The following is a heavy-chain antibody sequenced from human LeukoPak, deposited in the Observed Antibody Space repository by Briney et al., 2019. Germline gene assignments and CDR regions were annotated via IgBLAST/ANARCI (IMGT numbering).Heavy chain of an antibody. Sequence: GSLRLSCAASGFTFSTFWMTWVRQAPGKGLEWVANIKPDGSEKSYVDSVKGRFTVSRDNAKNSLYLHMNSLRAEDTALYYCTRNTVAAAGDDWGQGTLVTVSS. CDR1: GFTFSTFW. CDR3: TRNTVAAAGDD. CDR2: IKPDGSEK. D-gene: IGHD6-13*01. V-gene: IGHV3-7*01. J-gene: IGHJ4*02.